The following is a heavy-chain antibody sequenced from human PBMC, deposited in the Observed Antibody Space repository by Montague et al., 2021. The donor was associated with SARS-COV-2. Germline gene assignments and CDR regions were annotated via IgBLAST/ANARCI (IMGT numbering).Heavy chain of an antibody. CDR1: GGSISSYY. CDR2: IFHSGST. CDR3: ARTEYNWNDWFDP. D-gene: IGHD1-20*01. Sequence: SETLSLTCTVSGGSISSYYWSWIRQPPGKGLEWIGYIFHSGSTDYNPSLKSRVTISVDMSKNQFSLQLNSVTAADSAVYHCARTEYNWNDWFDPWGQGTLVTVSS. V-gene: IGHV4-59*13. J-gene: IGHJ5*02.